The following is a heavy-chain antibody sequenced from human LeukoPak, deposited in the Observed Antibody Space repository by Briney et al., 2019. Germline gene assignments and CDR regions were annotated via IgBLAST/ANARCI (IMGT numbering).Heavy chain of an antibody. V-gene: IGHV4-4*02. J-gene: IGHJ4*02. CDR2: ISLSGLN. D-gene: IGHD2-8*01. CDR1: GGFHSNTNW. CDR3: SRENGAFSPFGY. Sequence: PSGTLSLTFGVSGGFHSNTNWWTRVRQPPGQGLEWIGEISLSGLNHYNPSLESRVTVSLDKSKNQHSLTLNSETAADTAVYYCSRENGAFSPFGYWGQGTLVTVLS.